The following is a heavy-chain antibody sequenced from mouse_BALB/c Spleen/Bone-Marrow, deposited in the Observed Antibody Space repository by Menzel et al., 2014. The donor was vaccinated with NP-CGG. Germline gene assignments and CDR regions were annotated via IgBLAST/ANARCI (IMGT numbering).Heavy chain of an antibody. V-gene: IGHV1S137*01. D-gene: IGHD2-14*01. Sequence: VKLVESGAELVRPGVSVKISCKGSGYTFTDYAIHWVKQSHAKSLEWIGLISGYYGDAIYNQKFKGKATMTVDKSSSTACMDLARLTSEDSAIYYCARSGKVRNAMDYWGQGTSVTVSS. CDR2: ISGYYGDA. CDR1: GYTFTDYA. CDR3: ARSGKVRNAMDY. J-gene: IGHJ4*01.